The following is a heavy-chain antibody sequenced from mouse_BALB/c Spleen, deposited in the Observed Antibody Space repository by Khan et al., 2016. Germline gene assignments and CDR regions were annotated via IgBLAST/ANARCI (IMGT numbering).Heavy chain of an antibody. CDR3: ARSPYDYGVEFAD. Sequence: VQLQQSGAELVKPGASVKLSCTASGFNIKDTYMHWVKQRPEQGLEWIGRIDPANGNTKYDPKFQGKATITADTSSNTAYLQLSSLTSEDTAVYYCARSPYDYGVEFADWGQGTLVTVSA. V-gene: IGHV14-3*02. D-gene: IGHD1-1*01. CDR2: IDPANGNT. CDR1: GFNIKDTY. J-gene: IGHJ3*01.